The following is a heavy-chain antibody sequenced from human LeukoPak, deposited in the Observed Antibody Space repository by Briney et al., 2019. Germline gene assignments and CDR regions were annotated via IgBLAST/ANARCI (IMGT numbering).Heavy chain of an antibody. CDR3: VRCPTGFPNWFDH. Sequence: SETLSLTCTVSGGSVNTSPNYWGWIRQPPGRGLEWIGSISYSGTTYSNPSLKSRVTISVHTSESQFSLRLNSVTAADTAVYYCVRCPTGFPNWFDHWGQGTLVTVSS. D-gene: IGHD3-9*01. V-gene: IGHV4-39*01. CDR2: ISYSGTT. J-gene: IGHJ5*02. CDR1: GGSVNTSPNY.